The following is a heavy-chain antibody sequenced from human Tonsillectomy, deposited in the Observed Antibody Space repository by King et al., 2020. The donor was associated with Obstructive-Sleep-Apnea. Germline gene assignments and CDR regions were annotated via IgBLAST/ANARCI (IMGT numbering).Heavy chain of an antibody. V-gene: IGHV1-69*04. Sequence: VQLVQSGAEVKKPGSSVKVSCKASGGTFSSYAISWGRQAPGQGLEWMGGIIPILGIAHYAQKFQGRVTITADKSTSTAYMELSSLRSEDTAVYYCATRGPTTYDAFDIWGQGTMVTVSS. D-gene: IGHD1-14*01. CDR3: ATRGPTTYDAFDI. CDR2: IIPILGIA. CDR1: GGTFSSYA. J-gene: IGHJ3*02.